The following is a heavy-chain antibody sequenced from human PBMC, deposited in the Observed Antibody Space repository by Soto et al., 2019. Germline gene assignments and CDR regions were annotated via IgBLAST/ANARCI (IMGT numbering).Heavy chain of an antibody. V-gene: IGHV3-21*01. CDR2: ISSSSSYI. J-gene: IGHJ5*02. CDR3: ARLRRSCSGGSCYSGWFDP. D-gene: IGHD2-15*01. Sequence: PGGSLRLSCAASGFTFSSYSMNWVRQAPGKWLEWVSSISSSSSYIYYADSVKGRFTISRDNAKNSLYLQMNSLRAEDTAVYYCARLRRSCSGGSCYSGWFDPWGQGXLVTVYS. CDR1: GFTFSSYS.